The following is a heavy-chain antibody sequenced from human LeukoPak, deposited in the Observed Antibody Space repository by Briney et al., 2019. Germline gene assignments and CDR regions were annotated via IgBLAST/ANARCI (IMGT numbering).Heavy chain of an antibody. V-gene: IGHV3-33*01. Sequence: PGGSLRLSCAASGFTFSSYGMHWVRQAPGKRLEWVAVIWYDGSNKYYADSVKGRFTISRDNSKNTLYLQMNSLRAEDTAVYYCARDPYSGSQGHFDYWGQGTLVTVSS. CDR3: ARDPYSGSQGHFDY. CDR1: GFTFSSYG. D-gene: IGHD1-26*01. J-gene: IGHJ4*02. CDR2: IWYDGSNK.